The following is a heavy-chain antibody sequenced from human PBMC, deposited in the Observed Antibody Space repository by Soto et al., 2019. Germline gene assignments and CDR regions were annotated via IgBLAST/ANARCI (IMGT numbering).Heavy chain of an antibody. CDR3: ARRGAVATGGIQH. D-gene: IGHD5-12*01. V-gene: IGHV4-39*01. CDR2: IYYSGST. Sequence: KASETLSLTCTVSGGSISSSSYYWGWIRQPPGKGLEWIGSIYYSGSTYYNPSLKSRVTISVDTSKNQFSLKLSSVTAADTAVYYCARRGAVATGGIQHWGQGTLVTVSS. J-gene: IGHJ1*01. CDR1: GGSISSSSYY.